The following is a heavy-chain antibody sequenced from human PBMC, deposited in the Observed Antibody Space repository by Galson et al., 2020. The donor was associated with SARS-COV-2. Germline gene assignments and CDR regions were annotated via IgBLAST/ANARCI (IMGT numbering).Heavy chain of an antibody. CDR3: ARDEVRSGGYSGYGRVMDV. V-gene: IGHV1-69*13. D-gene: IGHD5-12*01. CDR1: GGTFSSYA. Sequence: SVKVSCKASGGTFSSYAISWVRQAPGQGLEWMGGIIPIFGTANYAQKFQGRVTITADESTSTAYMELSSLRSEDTAVYYCARDEVRSGGYSGYGRVMDVWGQGTTVTVSS. CDR2: IIPIFGTA. J-gene: IGHJ6*02.